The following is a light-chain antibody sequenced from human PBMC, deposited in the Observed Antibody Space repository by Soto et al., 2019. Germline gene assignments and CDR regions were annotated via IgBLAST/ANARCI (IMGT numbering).Light chain of an antibody. CDR2: ETK. J-gene: IGLJ1*01. CDR3: CSYAGSSTYV. V-gene: IGLV2-23*01. CDR1: GNDVGTYNL. Sequence: QYALTQPASVTGYPGQSITISCTGTGNDVGTYNLVSWYQRHPGKAPKLLIYETKKRPSGIPNRFSGSKSGNTASLTISGLQPEDEAEYSCCSYAGSSTYVFGTGTKVTVL.